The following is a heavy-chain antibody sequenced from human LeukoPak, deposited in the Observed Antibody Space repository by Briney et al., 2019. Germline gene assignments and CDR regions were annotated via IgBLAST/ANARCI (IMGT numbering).Heavy chain of an antibody. CDR3: ARVYNLGYYFDY. J-gene: IGHJ4*02. CDR2: IIPIFGTA. D-gene: IGHD1-14*01. V-gene: IGHV1-69*13. CDR1: GGTFSSYA. Sequence: SVTVSCKASGGTFSSYAISWVRQAPGQGLEWMGGIIPIFGTANYAQKFQGRVTITADESTSTAYMELSSLRSEDTAVYYCARVYNLGYYFDYWGQGTLVTVSS.